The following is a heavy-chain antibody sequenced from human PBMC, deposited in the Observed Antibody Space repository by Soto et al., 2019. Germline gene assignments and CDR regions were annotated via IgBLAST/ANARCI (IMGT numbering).Heavy chain of an antibody. Sequence: QAQLEQSGGEVKKPGSSVKVSCKASRVAFSKFIVTWVRQAPGLGLEWVGGIIPIFGTANYAQKFQGRVTITADESTRTSYMEVNNLRSEDTAVYYCAKVRYSSPMGYYYGMDVWGQGTTVNVSS. V-gene: IGHV1-69*01. CDR2: IIPIFGTA. CDR3: AKVRYSSPMGYYYGMDV. J-gene: IGHJ6*02. CDR1: RVAFSKFI. D-gene: IGHD6-19*01.